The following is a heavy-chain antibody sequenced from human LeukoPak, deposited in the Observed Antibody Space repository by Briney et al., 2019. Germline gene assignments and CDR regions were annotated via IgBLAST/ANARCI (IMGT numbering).Heavy chain of an antibody. J-gene: IGHJ4*02. D-gene: IGHD2-15*01. CDR3: ARLGDCSGGSCYSSDY. V-gene: IGHV3-53*01. CDR1: GFTVSSNY. CDR2: IYSGGST. Sequence: GGSLRLSCAASGFTVSSNYMSCVRQAPGKGLEWVSVIYSGGSTYYADSVKGRFTISRDNSKNTLYLQMNSLRAEDTAVYYCARLGDCSGGSCYSSDYWGQGTLVTVSS.